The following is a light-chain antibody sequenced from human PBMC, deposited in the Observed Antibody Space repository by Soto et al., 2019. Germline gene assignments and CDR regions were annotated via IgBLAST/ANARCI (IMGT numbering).Light chain of an antibody. CDR2: AAS. J-gene: IGKJ1*01. CDR3: LQDYNYPRT. CDR1: QGIRND. V-gene: IGKV1-6*01. Sequence: AIQMTQSPSSLSASVGDRVTITCRASQGIRNDLGWYQQKPGKAPKLLIYAASRLQSGVPSRFGGSGSGIDFTLTISSLEPEDFATYYCLQDYNYPRTFGQGTKVEIK.